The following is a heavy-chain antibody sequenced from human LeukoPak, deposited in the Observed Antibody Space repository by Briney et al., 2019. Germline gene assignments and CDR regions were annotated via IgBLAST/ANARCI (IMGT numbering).Heavy chain of an antibody. V-gene: IGHV3-7*01. CDR3: AKDFGSSGWYWAY. CDR2: IDQDGSQK. J-gene: IGHJ4*02. D-gene: IGHD6-19*01. Sequence: GGSLRLSCAASGFTFSSYYMNWVRQAPGKGLEWVAIIDQDGSQKHYVDSVKGRFTISRDNAKSSLYLQMNSLRAEDTAVYYCAKDFGSSGWYWAYWGQGTLVTVSS. CDR1: GFTFSSYY.